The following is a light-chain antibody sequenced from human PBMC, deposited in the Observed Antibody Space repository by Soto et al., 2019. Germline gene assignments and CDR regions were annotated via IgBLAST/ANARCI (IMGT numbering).Light chain of an antibody. CDR2: DVS. CDR1: SSDVGGYNY. Sequence: QSVLTQPASVSVSPGQSITISCTGTSSDVGGYNYVSWYQQHPGKAPKLMIYDVSNRPSGVSNRFSGSKSGNTASLTISGLQAEDEGDYYCSSYSSSSSVVFGGGTKLTVL. J-gene: IGLJ2*01. V-gene: IGLV2-14*03. CDR3: SSYSSSSSVV.